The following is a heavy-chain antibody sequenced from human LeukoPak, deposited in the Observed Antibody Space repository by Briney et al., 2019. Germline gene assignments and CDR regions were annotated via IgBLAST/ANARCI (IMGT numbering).Heavy chain of an antibody. CDR1: GGSISSSSYY. D-gene: IGHD3-22*01. CDR2: IYYSGST. Sequence: KPSETLSLTCTVSGGSISSSSYYWGWIRQPPGKGLEWIGSIYYSGSTYYNPSLKSRVTISVDTSKNQFSLKLSSVTAADTAVYYCARQSISGSSLSYFDYWGQGTLVNVSS. CDR3: ARQSISGSSLSYFDY. J-gene: IGHJ4*02. V-gene: IGHV4-39*01.